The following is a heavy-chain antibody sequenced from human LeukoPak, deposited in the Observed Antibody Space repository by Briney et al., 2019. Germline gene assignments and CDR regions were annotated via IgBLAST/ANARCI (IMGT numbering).Heavy chain of an antibody. CDR3: AKGGYYCGSGRSYYFDY. Sequence: GGSLRLSCAASGFTFSSYAMSWVRQAPGKGLEWVSAISGSGGSTYYADSVKGRFTISRDNSKNTLYLQMNSLRAEDTAVYYCAKGGYYCGSGRSYYFDYWGQGTLVTVSS. CDR1: GFTFSSYA. D-gene: IGHD3-10*01. J-gene: IGHJ4*02. V-gene: IGHV3-23*01. CDR2: ISGSGGST.